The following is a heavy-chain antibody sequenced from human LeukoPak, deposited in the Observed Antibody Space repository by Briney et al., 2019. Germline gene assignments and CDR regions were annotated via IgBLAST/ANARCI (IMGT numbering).Heavy chain of an antibody. J-gene: IGHJ4*02. Sequence: PGGSLRLSCAASGFTVSDNYMSWVRQAPGKGLEWVSFIDSGSTSTKYADSVKGRFSISRDNAKNTLYLHMNSLRAEDTAVYYCARGRLSSGWYDDWGQGTLVTVSS. CDR2: IDSGSTST. D-gene: IGHD6-19*01. CDR3: ARGRLSSGWYDD. CDR1: GFTVSDNY. V-gene: IGHV3-11*06.